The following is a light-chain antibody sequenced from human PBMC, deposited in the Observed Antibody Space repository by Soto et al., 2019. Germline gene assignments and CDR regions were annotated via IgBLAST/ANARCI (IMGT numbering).Light chain of an antibody. CDR2: GIS. V-gene: IGKV3-20*01. J-gene: IGKJ1*01. CDR1: QSVTNNY. Sequence: DIVLTQSPGTLSLSPGERAALSCTASQSVTNNYLAWYRQRPGQAPRLLIYGISSRAAGVPDRFSGSGSGTDFTLTISRLEPEDFAVYYCQQYSISPWTFGQGTKVEI. CDR3: QQYSISPWT.